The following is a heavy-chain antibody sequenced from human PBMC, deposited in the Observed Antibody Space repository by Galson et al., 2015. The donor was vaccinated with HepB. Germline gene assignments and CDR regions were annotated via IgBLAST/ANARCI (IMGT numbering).Heavy chain of an antibody. Sequence: SLRLSCAASGFTFSSYWMSWVRQAPGKGLEWVANIKQAGSEKHYVDSVKGRFTISRDNAKNSLYLQMNSLSAEDTAVYYCARVTLVIPNLRYGYPWFDPWGQGTLVTVSS. J-gene: IGHJ5*02. CDR2: IKQAGSEK. CDR1: GFTFSSYW. V-gene: IGHV3-7*01. D-gene: IGHD6-25*01. CDR3: ARVTLVIPNLRYGYPWFDP.